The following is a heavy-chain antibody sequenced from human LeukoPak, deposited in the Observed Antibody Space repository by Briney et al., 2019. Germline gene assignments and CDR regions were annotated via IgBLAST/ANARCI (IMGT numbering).Heavy chain of an antibody. J-gene: IGHJ4*02. V-gene: IGHV3-33*01. Sequence: GSLRLSCAASGFTFSSYGMHWVRQAPGKGLEWVAVIWYDGSNKYYADSVKGRFTIPRDNSKNTLYLQMNSLRAEDTAVYYCARVGDSYSSGWYVGDWGQGTLVTVSS. CDR3: ARVGDSYSSGWYVGD. D-gene: IGHD6-19*01. CDR1: GFTFSSYG. CDR2: IWYDGSNK.